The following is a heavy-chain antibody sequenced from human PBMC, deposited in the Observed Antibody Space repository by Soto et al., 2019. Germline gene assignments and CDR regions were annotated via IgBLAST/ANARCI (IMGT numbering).Heavy chain of an antibody. CDR2: ISAYNGNT. J-gene: IGHJ4*01. Sequence: QVQLVQSGAEAKKPGASVKVSCKASGYTFTNYGVTWVRQAPGQGLEWLGWISAYNGNTNYAQSLQGRVTMTTDTSTSTAYMELRSLRSDDTAVYYCARDTSRISVAVDFDYWGHGTLVTVSS. V-gene: IGHV1-18*01. CDR1: GYTFTNYG. CDR3: ARDTSRISVAVDFDY. D-gene: IGHD6-19*01.